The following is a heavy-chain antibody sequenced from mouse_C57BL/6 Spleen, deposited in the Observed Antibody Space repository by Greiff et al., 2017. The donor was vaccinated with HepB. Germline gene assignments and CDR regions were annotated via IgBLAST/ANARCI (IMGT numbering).Heavy chain of an antibody. Sequence: EVHLVESGEGLVKPGGSLKLSCAASGFTFSSYAMSWVRQTPEKRLEWVAYISSGGDYIYYAYTVKGRFIISRDNARNTLYLQMSSLKSEDTAMYYCTRGGSNYGYRYFDVWGTGATVTVSS. V-gene: IGHV5-9-1*02. CDR2: ISSGGDYI. CDR3: TRGGSNYGYRYFDV. J-gene: IGHJ1*03. D-gene: IGHD2-5*01. CDR1: GFTFSSYA.